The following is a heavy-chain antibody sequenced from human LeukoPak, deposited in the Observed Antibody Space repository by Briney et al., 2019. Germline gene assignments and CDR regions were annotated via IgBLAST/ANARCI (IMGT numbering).Heavy chain of an antibody. CDR3: ARARPVRGVIPDYDYYYMDV. CDR2: NGSSGSSI. Sequence: GGSLRLSCAASGFTFSDYYMRWIRQTPGKGLEWVSYNGSSGSSIYYADSVKGRFTISRDNAKSSLYLQMNGLRAEDTAVYYCARARPVRGVIPDYDYYYMDVWGKGTTVTVSS. CDR1: GFTFSDYY. D-gene: IGHD3-10*01. V-gene: IGHV3-11*01. J-gene: IGHJ6*03.